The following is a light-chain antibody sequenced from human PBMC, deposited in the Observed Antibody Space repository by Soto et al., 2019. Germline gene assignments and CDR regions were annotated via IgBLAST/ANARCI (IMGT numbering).Light chain of an antibody. Sequence: DIQMTQSPSSLSASVGDRVTISCQASQDIGNYLHWYQQKPGQAPKLLVYDASNLETWVPSRFSGSGSGTDFTFTISCLQPEVIVTYFCQQYDTLPPMYTFGQGTKVEIK. CDR1: QDIGNY. CDR3: QQYDTLPPMYT. V-gene: IGKV1-33*01. J-gene: IGKJ2*01. CDR2: DAS.